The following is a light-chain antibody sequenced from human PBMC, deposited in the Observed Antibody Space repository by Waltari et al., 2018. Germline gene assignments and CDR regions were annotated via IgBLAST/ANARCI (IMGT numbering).Light chain of an antibody. Sequence: NFMLTQPHSVSESPGKTVTISCTRSSGSIASNYVQWYRQRPGTSPTTVSYEYNPRPSWVPDRFSGSIDSSSNSASLTSSGLKTEDEADYYCQSYDSSSVVFGGGTKLTVL. CDR2: EYN. J-gene: IGLJ2*01. CDR3: QSYDSSSVV. CDR1: SGSIASNY. V-gene: IGLV6-57*01.